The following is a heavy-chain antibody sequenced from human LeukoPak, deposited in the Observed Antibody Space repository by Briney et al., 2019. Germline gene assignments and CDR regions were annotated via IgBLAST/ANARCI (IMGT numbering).Heavy chain of an antibody. D-gene: IGHD3-22*01. J-gene: IGHJ4*02. V-gene: IGHV4-59*08. CDR3: ARHLKYYDPFDY. CDR1: GGSISSYY. Sequence: SETLSLTCTVSGGSISSYYWSWIRQPPGKGLEWIGYIYYSGSTNYNPSLKSRVTISVDTSKNQFSLKLSSVTAADTAVYYCARHLKYYDPFDYWGQGTLVTVSS. CDR2: IYYSGST.